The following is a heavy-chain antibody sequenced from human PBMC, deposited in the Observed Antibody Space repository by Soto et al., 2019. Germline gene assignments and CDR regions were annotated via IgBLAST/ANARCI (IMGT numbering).Heavy chain of an antibody. CDR3: AKHDYGDYFAWYFDL. V-gene: IGHV3-23*01. CDR2: ISGSGGST. Sequence: EVQLLESGGGLVQPGGSLRLSCAASGFTFSSYAMSWVRQAPGKGLEWVSAISGSGGSTYYADSVKGRFTISRDNSKNTLYLQMNSLRAEDTAVYYCAKHDYGDYFAWYFDLWGRGTLVTVFS. J-gene: IGHJ2*01. D-gene: IGHD4-17*01. CDR1: GFTFSSYA.